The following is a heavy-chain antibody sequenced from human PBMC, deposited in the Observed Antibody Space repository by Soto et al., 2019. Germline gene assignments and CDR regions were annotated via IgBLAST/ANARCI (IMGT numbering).Heavy chain of an antibody. V-gene: IGHV3-33*01. CDR1: GFTFKNYG. Sequence: QVQLVESGGGVVQPGTSLRLSCAASGFTFKNYGMHWVRQAPGKGLEWVALIWYDGSNSYYVDSVKGRFTISKDNFKNALYLQMNSLRVEDTAVYYCARISGASADHWYIDVWGRGTLVIVSS. CDR3: ARISGASADHWYIDV. D-gene: IGHD1-26*01. CDR2: IWYDGSNS. J-gene: IGHJ2*01.